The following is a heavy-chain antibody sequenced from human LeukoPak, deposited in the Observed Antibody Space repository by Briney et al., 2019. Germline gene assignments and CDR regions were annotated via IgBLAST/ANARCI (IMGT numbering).Heavy chain of an antibody. CDR1: GYTFTSYG. D-gene: IGHD5-24*01. V-gene: IGHV1-2*02. CDR3: ARLGEMATATFDY. J-gene: IGHJ4*02. Sequence: ASVKVSRKASGYTFTSYGISWVRQAPGQGLEWMGWINPNSGGTNYAQKFQGRVTMTRDTSISTAYMELSRLRSDDTAVYYCARLGEMATATFDYWGQGTLVTVSS. CDR2: INPNSGGT.